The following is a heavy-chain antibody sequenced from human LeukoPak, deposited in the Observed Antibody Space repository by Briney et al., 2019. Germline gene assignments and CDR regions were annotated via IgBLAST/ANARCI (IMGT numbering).Heavy chain of an antibody. CDR3: ARHRRIAVAGDYYYYYMDV. V-gene: IGHV5-51*01. J-gene: IGHJ6*03. CDR1: GNTFTNYW. CDR2: IYPGDSET. D-gene: IGHD6-19*01. Sequence: GESLKISCKGSGNTFTNYWIGWVRQLPGKSLEWMGIIYPGDSETRYSPSFQGQVTMSVDKSSSTAYLQWSSLKASDTAMYYCARHRRIAVAGDYYYYYMDVWGKGTTVTVSS.